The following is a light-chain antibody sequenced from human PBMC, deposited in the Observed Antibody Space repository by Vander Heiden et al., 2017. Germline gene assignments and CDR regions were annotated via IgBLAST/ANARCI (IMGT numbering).Light chain of an antibody. V-gene: IGLV1-44*01. CDR2: DTN. CDR1: SSNTGDNI. J-gene: IGLJ3*02. Sequence: QTLLTQPPSASGTPRQRGTTSCSGSSSNTGDNIVHWHQQLPGTAPKLLIYDTNERPSGVPDRFSGSKSGTAASLAISGLQSEDEVDYYCATWDSRLKGWAFGGGTKLTVL. CDR3: ATWDSRLKGWA.